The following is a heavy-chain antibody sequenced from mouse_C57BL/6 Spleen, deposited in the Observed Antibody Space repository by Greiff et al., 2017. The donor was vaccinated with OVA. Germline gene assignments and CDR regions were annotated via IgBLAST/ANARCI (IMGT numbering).Heavy chain of an antibody. D-gene: IGHD2-1*01. CDR2: IYPRDGST. J-gene: IGHJ2*01. CDR1: GYTFTSYD. CDR3: ASPYYGNYFYYFDY. V-gene: IGHV1-85*01. Sequence: QVQLKESGPELVKPGASVKLSCKASGYTFTSYDINWVKQRPGQGLEWIGWIYPRDGSTKYNEKFKGKATLTVDTSSSTAYMELHSLTSEDSAVYFCASPYYGNYFYYFDYWGQGTTLTVSS.